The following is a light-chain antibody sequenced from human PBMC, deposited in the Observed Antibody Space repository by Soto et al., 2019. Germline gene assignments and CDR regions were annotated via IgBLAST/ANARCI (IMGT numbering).Light chain of an antibody. CDR1: QSVSSY. CDR3: QQRRT. J-gene: IGKJ5*01. V-gene: IGKV3-11*01. CDR2: DAS. Sequence: EIVLTQSPATLSLSPGERATLSCRASQSVSSYLAWYQQKPGQAPRLLIYDASNMATGIPARFSGSGSGTDFTLTISSLEPEDFGVYYCQQRRTFGQGTRLEIK.